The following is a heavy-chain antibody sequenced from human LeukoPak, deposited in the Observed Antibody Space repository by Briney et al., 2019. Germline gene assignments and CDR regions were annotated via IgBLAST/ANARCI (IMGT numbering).Heavy chain of an antibody. CDR3: AKTYYDFWSGYTNFNYYYYMDV. CDR1: GGSFSGYY. CDR2: INHSGST. J-gene: IGHJ6*03. D-gene: IGHD3-3*01. Sequence: SETLSLTCAVYGGSFSGYYWSWIRQPPGKGLEWIGEINHSGSTNYNPSLKSRVTISVDTSKNQFSPKLSSVTAADTAVYYCAKTYYDFWSGYTNFNYYYYMDVWGKGTTVTVSS. V-gene: IGHV4-34*01.